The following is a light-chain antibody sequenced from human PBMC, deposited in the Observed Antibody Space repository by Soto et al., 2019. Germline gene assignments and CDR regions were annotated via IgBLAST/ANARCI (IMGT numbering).Light chain of an antibody. J-gene: IGLJ1*01. Sequence: QSALTQPASVSGSPGQSITISCTGTSSDVGGYNYVAWYQLRPARAPQLLIFEVNKRSSGVSDRFSGSKSGTTASLTISGLQTEDEADYSCSSYTTSATDVFGTGTKVTVL. CDR1: SSDVGGYNY. CDR3: SSYTTSATDV. CDR2: EVN. V-gene: IGLV2-14*03.